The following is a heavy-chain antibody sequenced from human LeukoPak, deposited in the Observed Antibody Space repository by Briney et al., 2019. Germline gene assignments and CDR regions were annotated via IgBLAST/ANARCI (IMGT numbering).Heavy chain of an antibody. CDR1: GGTFSSYA. CDR3: ARDWAGISGLPHYYYYMDV. D-gene: IGHD6-19*01. CDR2: IIPIFGTA. Sequence: SVKVSCKASGGTFSSYAISWVRQAPGQGLEWMGRIIPIFGTANYAQKFQGRVKITTDESTSTAYMELSSLRSEDTAVYYCARDWAGISGLPHYYYYMDVWGKGTTVTVSS. V-gene: IGHV1-69*05. J-gene: IGHJ6*03.